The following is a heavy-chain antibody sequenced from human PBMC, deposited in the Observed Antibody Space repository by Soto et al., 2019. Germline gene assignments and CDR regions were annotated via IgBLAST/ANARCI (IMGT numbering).Heavy chain of an antibody. V-gene: IGHV4-34*01. CDR2: INYSGST. CDR3: ARTGGMDV. Sequence: QVQLQQWGAGLLKPSETLSLTCAVYDGSFSGYYWSWLRQTPGKGLEWIGEINYSGSTKYNPSLESRVTISVDTSKNKFSLRLSSVTAADTAVYYCARTGGMDVWSQGATVTVSS. J-gene: IGHJ6*02. CDR1: DGSFSGYY.